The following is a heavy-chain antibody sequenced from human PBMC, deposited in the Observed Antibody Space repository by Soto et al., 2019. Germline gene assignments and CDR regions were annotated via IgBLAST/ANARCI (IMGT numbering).Heavy chain of an antibody. D-gene: IGHD6-6*01. CDR1: GFTFSTYS. V-gene: IGHV3-48*02. CDR3: ARGGSSSDNGMDV. J-gene: IGHJ6*02. CDR2: MSSRSLTI. Sequence: EVQLVESGGGLVQPGGSLRVSCAASGFTFSTYSMNWVRQAPGKGLEWVSYMSSRSLTIYYTDSVKGRFTISRDNAKNSLDLQMNSLRDEDTAVYYCARGGSSSDNGMDVWGQGTTVTVSS.